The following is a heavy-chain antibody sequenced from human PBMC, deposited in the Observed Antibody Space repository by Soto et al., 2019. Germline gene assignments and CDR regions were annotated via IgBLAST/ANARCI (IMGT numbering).Heavy chain of an antibody. CDR1: GGSISSGGYY. J-gene: IGHJ5*02. D-gene: IGHD6-19*01. V-gene: IGHV4-31*03. CDR2: IYYSGST. Sequence: ASETLSLTCTVSGGSISSGGYYWSWIRQHPGKGLEWIGHIYYSGSTYYNPSLKSRGTISVDTSKPQFSLQLSSVTAADTAVYYCERVRAVFPIAVAGTPNGFDPWGQGTLVTVSS. CDR3: ERVRAVFPIAVAGTPNGFDP.